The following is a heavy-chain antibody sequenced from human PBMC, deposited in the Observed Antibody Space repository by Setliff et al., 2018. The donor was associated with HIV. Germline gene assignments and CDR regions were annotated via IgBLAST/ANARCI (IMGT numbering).Heavy chain of an antibody. J-gene: IGHJ4*02. Sequence: ASVKVSCKASGYTFTTYYIHWVRQAPGQGLEWMGIINPSDGSTSYAQKFQGRVTMTRDTSTTTVYMELNNLRSEDMAVYYCTTHLRSWTFLTGWGPLRYWGRGTLVTVSS. CDR3: TTHLRSWTFLTGWGPLRY. CDR2: INPSDGST. CDR1: GYTFTTYY. D-gene: IGHD3-9*01. V-gene: IGHV1-46*03.